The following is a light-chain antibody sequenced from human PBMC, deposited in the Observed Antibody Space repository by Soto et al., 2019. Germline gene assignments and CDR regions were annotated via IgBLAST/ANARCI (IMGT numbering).Light chain of an antibody. CDR1: SSDVGGYNF. CDR2: EVS. CDR3: ISYAGSNIVV. J-gene: IGLJ2*01. V-gene: IGLV2-8*01. Sequence: QSALTQPPSASGSPGQSVTISCTGTSSDVGGYNFVSWYQQHPGKALKLMIYEVSERPSGVPDRFSGSKSGNTASLTVSGLQAEDEADYYCISYAGSNIVVFGGGTKLTVL.